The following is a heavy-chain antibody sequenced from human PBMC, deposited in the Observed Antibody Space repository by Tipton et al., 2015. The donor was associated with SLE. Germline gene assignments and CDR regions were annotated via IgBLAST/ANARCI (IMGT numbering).Heavy chain of an antibody. Sequence: LRLSCTVSGGSISSYYWSWIRQPPGKGLEWIGYIYYSGSTNYNPSLKSRVTISVDTSKNQFSLKLSSVTAADTAVYYCAREVVGADDAFDIWGQVTMVTVSS. CDR1: GGSISSYY. D-gene: IGHD1-26*01. V-gene: IGHV4-59*01. CDR3: AREVVGADDAFDI. J-gene: IGHJ3*02. CDR2: IYYSGST.